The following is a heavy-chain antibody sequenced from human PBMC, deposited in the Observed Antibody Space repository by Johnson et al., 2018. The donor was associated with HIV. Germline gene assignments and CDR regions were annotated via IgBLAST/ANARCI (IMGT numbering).Heavy chain of an antibody. Sequence: VQLVESGGGLVQPGGSLRLSCAASGFTFSSYAMSWVRQAPGEGLEWVSAIRGSGGSTYYADSVKGRFTLSRDSSKSRLYLQMNILRTEDTAVYYCARDSGNDAFDIWGQGTMVTVSS. V-gene: IGHV3-23*04. D-gene: IGHD4-23*01. CDR3: ARDSGNDAFDI. CDR1: GFTFSSYA. J-gene: IGHJ3*02. CDR2: IRGSGGST.